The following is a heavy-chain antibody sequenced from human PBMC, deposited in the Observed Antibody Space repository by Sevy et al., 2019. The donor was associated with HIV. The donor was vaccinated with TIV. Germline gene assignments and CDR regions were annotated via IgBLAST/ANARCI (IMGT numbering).Heavy chain of an antibody. Sequence: GGSLRLSCVVSGITFSTSGMHWVRQAPGKGLEWVAVISYHGRDKFYADSVKGRSTISRDNSKNTVYLEMNSLRNEDTAIYFCANAYSGSYSHSYLYALDVWGQGTTVTVSS. J-gene: IGHJ6*02. CDR1: GITFSTSG. CDR3: ANAYSGSYSHSYLYALDV. D-gene: IGHD1-26*01. CDR2: ISYHGRDK. V-gene: IGHV3-30*18.